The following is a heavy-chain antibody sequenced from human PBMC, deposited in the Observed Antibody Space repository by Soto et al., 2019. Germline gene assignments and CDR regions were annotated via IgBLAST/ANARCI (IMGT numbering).Heavy chain of an antibody. J-gene: IGHJ4*02. CDR3: ATNFVIVR. CDR2: ISYDGSNK. CDR1: GFTFSSYA. Sequence: GGSLRLSCAASGFTFSSYAMHWVRQAPGKGLEWVAVISYDGSNKYYADSVKGRFTISRDNSKNTLYLQMNSLRAEDTAVYYCATNFVIVRWGQGTLVTVSS. D-gene: IGHD3-22*01. V-gene: IGHV3-30-3*01.